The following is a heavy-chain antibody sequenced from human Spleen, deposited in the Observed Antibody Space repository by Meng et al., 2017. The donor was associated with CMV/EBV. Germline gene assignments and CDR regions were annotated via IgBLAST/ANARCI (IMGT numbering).Heavy chain of an antibody. Sequence: GGSLRLSCTASGFTFRSYGMHWVRQAPGKGLEWVTFIQLVGGNKYYADSVKGRFTISRDSSKNTLYLQMNTLRAEDTAVYYCAKHQYSSSWYYFDYWGQGTLVTVSS. J-gene: IGHJ4*02. D-gene: IGHD2-2*01. V-gene: IGHV3-30*02. CDR1: GFTFRSYG. CDR2: IQLVGGNK. CDR3: AKHQYSSSWYYFDY.